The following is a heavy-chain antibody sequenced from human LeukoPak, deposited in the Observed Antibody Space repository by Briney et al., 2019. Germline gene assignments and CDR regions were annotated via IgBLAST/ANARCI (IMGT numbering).Heavy chain of an antibody. CDR1: GFTFSNAW. J-gene: IGHJ4*02. V-gene: IGHV3-23*01. CDR3: AKLESWYYFDY. CDR2: ISGSGGST. D-gene: IGHD2-15*01. Sequence: GGSLRLSCAASGFTFSNAWMTWVRQTPGKGLEWVSAISGSGGSTYYADSVKGRFTISRDNSKNTLYLQMNSLRAEDTAVYYCAKLESWYYFDYWGLGTLVTVSS.